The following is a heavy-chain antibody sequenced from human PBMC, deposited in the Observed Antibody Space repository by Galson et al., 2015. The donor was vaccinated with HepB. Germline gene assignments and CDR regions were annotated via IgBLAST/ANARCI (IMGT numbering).Heavy chain of an antibody. J-gene: IGHJ2*01. V-gene: IGHV4-31*03. CDR2: ISYTGST. Sequence: TLSLTCTVSGGSISSGGYHWSWIRQHPGKGLEWIGYISYTGSTYFNPSLRSRVIISVDTSKNQFSLKLTSVTAADTAVHSCARVTSVNPGARYFDLWGRGTLVTVSS. D-gene: IGHD4-17*01. CDR1: GGSISSGGYH. CDR3: ARVTSVNPGARYFDL.